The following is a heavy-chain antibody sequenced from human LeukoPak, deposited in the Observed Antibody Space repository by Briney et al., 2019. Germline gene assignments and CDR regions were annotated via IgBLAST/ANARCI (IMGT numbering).Heavy chain of an antibody. D-gene: IGHD3-3*01. V-gene: IGHV1-46*01. Sequence: ASVKVSCKASGYTFTSYYMHWVRRAPGQGLEWMGIINPSGGNTSYAQKFQGRVTMTRNTSISTAYMELSSLRSEDTAVYYCARDSTTYYDFWSGSYYYYGMDVWGQGTTVTVSS. CDR2: INPSGGNT. CDR1: GYTFTSYY. J-gene: IGHJ6*02. CDR3: ARDSTTYYDFWSGSYYYYGMDV.